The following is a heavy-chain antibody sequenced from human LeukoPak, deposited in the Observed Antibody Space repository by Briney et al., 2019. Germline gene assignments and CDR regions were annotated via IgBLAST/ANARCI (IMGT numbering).Heavy chain of an antibody. CDR3: ARDGAKYCSGGSCYGY. J-gene: IGHJ4*02. Sequence: GGSLRLSCAASGFTVSSNYMSWVRQAPGKGLEWVSVIYSGGSTYYADSVKGRFTISRDNPKNTLYLQMNSLRAEDTAVYYCARDGAKYCSGGSCYGYWGQGTLVTVSS. D-gene: IGHD2-15*01. CDR2: IYSGGST. CDR1: GFTVSSNY. V-gene: IGHV3-53*01.